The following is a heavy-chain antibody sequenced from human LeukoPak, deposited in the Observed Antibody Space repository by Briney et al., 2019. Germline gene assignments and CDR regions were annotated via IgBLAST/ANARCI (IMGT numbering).Heavy chain of an antibody. J-gene: IGHJ6*02. Sequence: VASVKVSCKASGYTFTGYYMHWVRQAPGQGLEWMGRINPNSGGTNYAQKFQGRVTMTRDTSISTAYMELSRLRSDDTAVYYCASARPTIFGVVTANYYYYYGMDVWGQGTTVTVSS. D-gene: IGHD3-3*01. CDR3: ASARPTIFGVVTANYYYYYGMDV. CDR1: GYTFTGYY. V-gene: IGHV1-2*06. CDR2: INPNSGGT.